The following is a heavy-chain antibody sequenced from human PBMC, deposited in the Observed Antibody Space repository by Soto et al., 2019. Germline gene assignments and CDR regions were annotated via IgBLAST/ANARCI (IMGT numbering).Heavy chain of an antibody. Sequence: QITLKESGPTLVKPTQTLTLTCTFSGFSLSTSGVGVGWIRQPPGKALEWLALIYWNDDKRYSPSLKSRLTITKDTSKNQVVLTMTNMDPVDTATYYCAHTTYYDFWSGYYSFAEYFQHWGQGTLVTVSS. CDR1: GFSLSTSGVG. D-gene: IGHD3-3*01. V-gene: IGHV2-5*01. J-gene: IGHJ1*01. CDR2: IYWNDDK. CDR3: AHTTYYDFWSGYYSFAEYFQH.